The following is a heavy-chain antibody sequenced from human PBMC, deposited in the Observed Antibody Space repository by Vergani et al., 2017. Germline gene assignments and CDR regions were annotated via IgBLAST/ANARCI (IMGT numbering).Heavy chain of an antibody. CDR3: ARVAAALDY. J-gene: IGHJ4*02. CDR1: GYTFTDSY. Sequence: QVQLVQSGAELKKPGASVRVSFKASGYTFTDSYMHWVRRVPGQGLEWMGQINAKSRDTLYAQKFQGRVSMTMDTSISTAYMELRSLRSDDTAVYYCARVAAALDYWGQGTLVTVSS. V-gene: IGHV1-2*06. D-gene: IGHD6-13*01. CDR2: INAKSRDT.